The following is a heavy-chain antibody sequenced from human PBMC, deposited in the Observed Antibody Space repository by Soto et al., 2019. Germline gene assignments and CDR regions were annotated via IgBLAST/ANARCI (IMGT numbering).Heavy chain of an antibody. J-gene: IGHJ4*02. CDR2: SSAYNCNT. V-gene: IGHV1-18*01. CDR3: ARTSRRGYSYGYFDY. CDR1: GYTXSSYG. D-gene: IGHD5-18*01. Sequence: SXKVSCKAAGYTXSSYGIGLVRQAPGQGIEWMGWSSAYNCNTNYAQKLQGRVTMTTDTSTSTAYMELRSMRSEDTAVYYCARTSRRGYSYGYFDYWGQGTLGTVS.